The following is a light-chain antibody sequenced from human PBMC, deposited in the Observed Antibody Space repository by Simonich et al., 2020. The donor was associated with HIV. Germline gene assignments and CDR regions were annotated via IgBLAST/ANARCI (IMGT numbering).Light chain of an antibody. CDR3: QQYYITPRT. J-gene: IGKJ1*01. CDR1: QTLLYSSKHKNY. CDR2: WAS. Sequence: DIVMTQSPDSLAVSLGERATINCTSSQTLLYSSKHKNYLAWYQQRPRQPPNLLIYWASSRESGVPDRFSGSGSGTDFTLTISSLQAEDVAFYYCQQYYITPRTFGQGTKVEIK. V-gene: IGKV4-1*01.